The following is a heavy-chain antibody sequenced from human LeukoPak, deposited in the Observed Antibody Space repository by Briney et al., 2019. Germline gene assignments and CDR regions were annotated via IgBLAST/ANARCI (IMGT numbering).Heavy chain of an antibody. J-gene: IGHJ4*02. V-gene: IGHV4-34*01. D-gene: IGHD1-26*01. CDR1: GGSFSGYY. CDR2: INHSGST. CDR3: ARGSGSYYGGYDY. Sequence: SETLSLTCAVYGGSFSGYYWSWIRQPPGKGLEWIGEINHSGSTNYNPSIKSRVTISVDTSKNQFSLKLGSVTAADTAVYYCARGSGSYYGGYDYWGQGTLVTVSS.